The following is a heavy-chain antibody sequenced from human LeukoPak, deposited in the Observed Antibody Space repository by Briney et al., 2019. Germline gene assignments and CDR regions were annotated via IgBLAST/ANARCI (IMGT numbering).Heavy chain of an antibody. CDR3: ARALKGYSSGWYYFDY. CDR1: GYTFTSYA. D-gene: IGHD6-19*01. CDR2: INTNTGNP. Sequence: ASVTVSCTASGYTFTSYAMNWVRQAPGQGLEWMGWINTNTGNPTYAQGFTGRFVFSLDTSVSTAYLQISSLKAEDTAVYYCARALKGYSSGWYYFDYWGQGTLVTVSS. V-gene: IGHV7-4-1*02. J-gene: IGHJ4*02.